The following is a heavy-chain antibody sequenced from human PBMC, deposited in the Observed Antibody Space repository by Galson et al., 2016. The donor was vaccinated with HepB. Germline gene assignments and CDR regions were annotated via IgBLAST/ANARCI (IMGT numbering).Heavy chain of an antibody. CDR1: GFTFSNYA. Sequence: SLRLSCAASGFTFSNYAMHWVRQAPGKGLEWVANINQDGSEKYYVDSVKGRFTISRDNAKNSLYLQMNSLRAEDTAMYYCVKGAGTIDYWGQGTLVTVSS. CDR2: INQDGSEK. D-gene: IGHD6-19*01. V-gene: IGHV3-7*01. CDR3: VKGAGTIDY. J-gene: IGHJ4*02.